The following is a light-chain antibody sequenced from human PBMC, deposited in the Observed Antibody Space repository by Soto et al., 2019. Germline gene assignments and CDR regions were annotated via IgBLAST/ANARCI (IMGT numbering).Light chain of an antibody. CDR3: QQYSSWPFT. CDR1: QSISNN. CDR2: GAT. Sequence: EIVMTQSPATLSVSPGERATLSCRASQSISNNLAWYQQKVGQAPRLLIYGATTRDTGIPARFSGSGSGTEFTLTISSLQSEDSAIYYCQQYSSWPFTFGPGTKVAIE. J-gene: IGKJ3*01. V-gene: IGKV3-15*01.